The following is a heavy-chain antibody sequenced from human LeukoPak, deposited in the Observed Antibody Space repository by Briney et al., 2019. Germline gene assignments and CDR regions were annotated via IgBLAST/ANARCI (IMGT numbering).Heavy chain of an antibody. CDR1: GGTFTTYS. J-gene: IGHJ3*02. CDR2: IIPLLGIA. D-gene: IGHD2-8*01. V-gene: IGHV1-69*02. Sequence: GSSVKVSCKASGGTFTTYSITWVRQAPGQGLEWVGRIIPLLGIANYAQNFQGRVTITADKSTTTAYMDLSSLRSEDTAMYYCATSTQGVLVGVFDIWGQGTMVTVSS. CDR3: ATSTQGVLVGVFDI.